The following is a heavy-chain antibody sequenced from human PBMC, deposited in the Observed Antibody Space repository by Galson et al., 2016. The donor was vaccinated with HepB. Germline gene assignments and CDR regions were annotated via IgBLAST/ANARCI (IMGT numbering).Heavy chain of an antibody. J-gene: IGHJ4*02. CDR2: IKKDGSET. V-gene: IGHV3-7*01. D-gene: IGHD2-15*01. CDR1: GFTFSTYW. CDR3: ARDGSGGYCSGGGCYSLNL. Sequence: SLRLSCAASGFTFSTYWMNWVRQAPGKGLEWVANIKKDGSETYYVDSVKGRFTISRDNSKNTLFLQMGSLRPEDTAVYYCARDGSGGYCSGGGCYSLNLWGQGTLVTVSS.